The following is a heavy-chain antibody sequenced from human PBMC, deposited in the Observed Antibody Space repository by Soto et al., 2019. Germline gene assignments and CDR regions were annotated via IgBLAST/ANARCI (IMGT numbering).Heavy chain of an antibody. D-gene: IGHD2-15*01. V-gene: IGHV1-3*01. CDR2: INAANGNT. Sequence: GASVKVSCKASGYIFSTYTMHWVRQAPGQRLEWMGWINAANGNTKYSQNFQGRVTISRDTSASTAYLELRSLRSEDTAVYYCAPLSVSLSGPYGIHVWGQGTTVTVSS. CDR3: APLSVSLSGPYGIHV. CDR1: GYIFSTYT. J-gene: IGHJ6*02.